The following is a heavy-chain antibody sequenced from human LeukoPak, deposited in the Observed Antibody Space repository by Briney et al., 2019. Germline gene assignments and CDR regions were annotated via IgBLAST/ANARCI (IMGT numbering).Heavy chain of an antibody. CDR1: GFTVSSNY. CDR2: IYSGGST. J-gene: IGHJ4*02. D-gene: IGHD6-6*01. Sequence: GESLRLSCAASGFTVSSNYMSWVRQAPGKGLEWVSVIYSGGSTYYADSVKGRFTISRDNSKNTLYLQMNSLRAEDTAVYYCSRDAEYSSSLTEWGQGTLVTVSS. CDR3: SRDAEYSSSLTE. V-gene: IGHV3-66*01.